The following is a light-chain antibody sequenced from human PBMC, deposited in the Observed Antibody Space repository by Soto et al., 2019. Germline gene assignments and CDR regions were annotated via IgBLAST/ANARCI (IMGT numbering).Light chain of an antibody. CDR2: GTS. CDR3: KQYGSSPWT. V-gene: IGKV3-20*01. CDR1: QSVTTSY. J-gene: IGKJ1*01. Sequence: TVPWAPKESSTLSSPTSQSVTTSYLAWYQQKPGQAPRLLIYGTSNRATGIPDRFSGSGSGTDFTLTISRLEPEDFAVYYCKQYGSSPWTCGQGTKVDIK.